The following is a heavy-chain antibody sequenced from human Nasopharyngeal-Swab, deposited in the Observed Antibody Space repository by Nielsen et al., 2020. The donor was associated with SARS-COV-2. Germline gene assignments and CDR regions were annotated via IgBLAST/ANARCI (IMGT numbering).Heavy chain of an antibody. CDR3: VRLKLPGYAMDV. Sequence: GESLKISCAASGFTFSNFAMHWVRQAPGKGLEWVGLISYDGSHENYADSVKGRFTISRDNDRNSLSLQMINLRAEDTAVYYCVRLKLPGYAMDVWGQGTTVTVSS. CDR2: ISYDGSHE. J-gene: IGHJ6*02. CDR1: GFTFSNFA. D-gene: IGHD2-15*01. V-gene: IGHV3-30*04.